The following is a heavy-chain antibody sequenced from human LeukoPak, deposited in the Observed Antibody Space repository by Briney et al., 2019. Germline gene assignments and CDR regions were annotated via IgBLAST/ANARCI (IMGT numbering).Heavy chain of an antibody. CDR3: ARGRGSYYRDYFDY. CDR1: GGSFSVYY. D-gene: IGHD1-26*01. J-gene: IGHJ4*02. Sequence: SETLSLTCAVYGGSFSVYYCSWIRQPPGKGLEWIGEINHSGSTNYNPSLKSRVTISVDTSKNQFSLKLSSVTAADTAVYYCARGRGSYYRDYFDYWGQGTLVTVSS. CDR2: INHSGST. V-gene: IGHV4-34*01.